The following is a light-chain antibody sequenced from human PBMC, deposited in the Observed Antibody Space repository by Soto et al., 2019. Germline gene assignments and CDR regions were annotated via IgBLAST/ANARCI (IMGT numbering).Light chain of an antibody. CDR1: QSVRSY. CDR2: GAS. J-gene: IGKJ2*01. Sequence: EIVMTQSPATLSVSPGDRATLSCRASQSVRSYSAWYQQKPGQSPRLLISGASTRATGFPARFSGSGSGTEFTLTISNLQSEDFAVYYCQQYNNWPYTFGHGTKLEIK. V-gene: IGKV3-15*01. CDR3: QQYNNWPYT.